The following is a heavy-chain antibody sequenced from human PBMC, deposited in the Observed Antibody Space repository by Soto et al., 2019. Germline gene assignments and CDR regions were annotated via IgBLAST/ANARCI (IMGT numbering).Heavy chain of an antibody. CDR3: AKDLSTMIHSTRTKNYYYYGMDV. Sequence: PGGSLRLSCGASGFTFSSYAMSWVRQAPGKGLEWVSAISGSGGSTYYADSVKGRFTISRDNSKNTLYLQMNSLRAEDTAVYYCAKDLSTMIHSTRTKNYYYYGMDVWGQGTTVTVSS. CDR1: GFTFSSYA. V-gene: IGHV3-23*01. CDR2: ISGSGGST. J-gene: IGHJ6*02. D-gene: IGHD3-22*01.